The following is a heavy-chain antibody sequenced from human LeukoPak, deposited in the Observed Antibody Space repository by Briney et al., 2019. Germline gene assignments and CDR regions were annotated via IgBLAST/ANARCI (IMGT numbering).Heavy chain of an antibody. CDR1: GYTFTSYG. CDR2: ISAYNGNT. CDR3: ARGRAGYSSSWYEA. D-gene: IGHD6-13*01. Sequence: GASVEVSCKASGYTFTSYGISWVRQASGQGLEWMGWISAYNGNTNYAQKLQGRVTMTTDTSTSTAYMELRSLRSDDTAVYYCARGRAGYSSSWYEAWGQGTLVTVSS. V-gene: IGHV1-18*01. J-gene: IGHJ5*02.